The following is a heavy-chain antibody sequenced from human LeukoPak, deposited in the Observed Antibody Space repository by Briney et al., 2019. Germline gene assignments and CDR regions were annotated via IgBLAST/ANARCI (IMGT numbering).Heavy chain of an antibody. CDR2: IYYSGST. CDR3: ARDQADFWSGYSYYGMDV. J-gene: IGHJ6*02. CDR1: GGSISSYY. Sequence: SETLSLTCTVSGGSISSYYRSWIRQPPGKGLEWIGYIYYSGSTNYNPSLKSRVTISVDTSKNQFSLKLSSVTAADTAVYYCARDQADFWSGYSYYGMDVWGQGTTVTVSS. D-gene: IGHD3-3*01. V-gene: IGHV4-59*01.